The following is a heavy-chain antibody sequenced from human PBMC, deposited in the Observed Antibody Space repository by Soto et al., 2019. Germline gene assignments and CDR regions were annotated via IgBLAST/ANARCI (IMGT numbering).Heavy chain of an antibody. J-gene: IGHJ4*02. Sequence: EVQLLESGGGLVQPGGSLRLSCAASGFTFSSYAMNWVRQARGTGLEWVSVISGSDGSTYYADSVKGRFTISRDNSKNTLKLQMNSLRAEDTAVYYCARRSSSWYFDYWGEGTLVTVSS. V-gene: IGHV3-23*01. D-gene: IGHD6-13*01. CDR3: ARRSSSWYFDY. CDR1: GFTFSSYA. CDR2: ISGSDGST.